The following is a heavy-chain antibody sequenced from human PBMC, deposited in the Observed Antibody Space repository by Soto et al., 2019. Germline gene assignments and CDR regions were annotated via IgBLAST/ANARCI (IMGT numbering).Heavy chain of an antibody. D-gene: IGHD3-3*01. J-gene: IGHJ6*02. CDR2: IIPMFGST. CDR3: ARESDFWSGYPRPGYYGMDV. CDR1: GGTFSSHA. V-gene: IGHV1-69*06. Sequence: SVKVSCKASGGTFSSHAINWVRQAPGQGLEWMGGIIPMFGSTNYAQKFQGRVTVTADKSTSTVYTELSSLRSEDTAVYYCARESDFWSGYPRPGYYGMDVWGQGTTVTVSS.